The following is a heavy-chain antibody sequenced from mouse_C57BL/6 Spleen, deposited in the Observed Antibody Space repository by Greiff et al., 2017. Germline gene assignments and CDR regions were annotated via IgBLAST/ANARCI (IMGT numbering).Heavy chain of an antibody. V-gene: IGHV1-80*01. J-gene: IGHJ2*01. CDR1: GYAFNSYW. CDR2: IYPGDGDT. D-gene: IGHD1-1*01. Sequence: QVHVQQSGAELVKPGASVKLSCKASGYAFNSYWMHWVKQRPGQGLEWIGQIYPGDGDTNYNGKFKGKATLTADTSSSTAYMQLSSLTSEDSAVYDGAREGYYGRNVFAYWGQGTTLTVSS. CDR3: AREGYYGRNVFAY.